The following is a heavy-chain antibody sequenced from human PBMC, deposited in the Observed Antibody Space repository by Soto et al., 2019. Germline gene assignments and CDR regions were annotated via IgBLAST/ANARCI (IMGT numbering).Heavy chain of an antibody. V-gene: IGHV4-61*01. CDR1: GGSVSSGSYY. CDR2: IYYSGST. Sequence: QVQLQESGPGLVKPSETLSLTCTVSGGSVSSGSYYWSWIRQPPGKGLEWIGYIYYSGSTNYNPSLKSRVTISVDTSKNQFSLKLSSVTAADTAVYYCARDIVALGYFDYWGQGTLVTVSS. CDR3: ARDIVALGYFDY. D-gene: IGHD6-13*01. J-gene: IGHJ4*02.